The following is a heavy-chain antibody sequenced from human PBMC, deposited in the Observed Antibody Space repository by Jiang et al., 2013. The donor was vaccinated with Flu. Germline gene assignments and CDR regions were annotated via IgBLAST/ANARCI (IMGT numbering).Heavy chain of an antibody. Sequence: VQLLESGGGLVQPGRSLRLSCTTSGFTFGDYAMSWVRQAPGKGLEWVGFIRNKDYDGTTEYAASVKGRFTISRDDSKSIAYLQMNSLKTEDTALYYCTWKGRSYYDYGMDV. CDR3: TWKGRSYYDYGMDV. V-gene: IGHV3-49*04. J-gene: IGHJ6*01. CDR1: GFTFGDYA. CDR2: IRNKDYDGTT. D-gene: IGHD1-1*01.